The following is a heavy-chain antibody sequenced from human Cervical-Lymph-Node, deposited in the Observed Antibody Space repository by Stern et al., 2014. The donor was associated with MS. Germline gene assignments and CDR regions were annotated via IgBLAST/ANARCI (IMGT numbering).Heavy chain of an antibody. CDR3: ATPSTVTVGGMDV. Sequence: QMQLVQSGAEVKKPGSSVKVSCKASGGTFSTQAINWVRQAPGQGLEWVGGIIPIFGTPNYATQVQDRGTMNADESTSTAYMDLSSLRAEDTAVYYCATPSTVTVGGMDVWGQGTTVTVSS. D-gene: IGHD4-17*01. J-gene: IGHJ6*02. CDR2: IIPIFGTP. V-gene: IGHV1-69*01. CDR1: GGTFSTQA.